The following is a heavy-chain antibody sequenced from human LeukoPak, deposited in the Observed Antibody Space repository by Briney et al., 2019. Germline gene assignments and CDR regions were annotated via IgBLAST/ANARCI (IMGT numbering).Heavy chain of an antibody. Sequence: GGSLRLSCAASGFTFDDYGMSWVRQAPGKGLEWVSGINWNGGRTGYADSVKGRFTISRDKAKNSLYLQMNSLRADDTALYYCSRESDVDTSIAYWGQGTLVTVSS. V-gene: IGHV3-20*04. CDR2: INWNGGRT. CDR3: SRESDVDTSIAY. J-gene: IGHJ4*02. CDR1: GFTFDDYG. D-gene: IGHD5-18*01.